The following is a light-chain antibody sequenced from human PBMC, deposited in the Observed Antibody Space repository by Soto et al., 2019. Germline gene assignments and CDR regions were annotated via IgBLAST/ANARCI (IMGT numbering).Light chain of an antibody. V-gene: IGKV4-1*01. CDR1: QIVIYISNNKNY. CDR2: WAS. CDR3: QQYYSPWT. Sequence: DIVMTQSPDSLAVSLGERATINCKSIQIVIYISNNKNYLAWYQQKPGQPPKLLIYWASTRESGVPDRFSGSGSGTDFTLTISSLQAEDVAVYYCQQYYSPWTFGQGTKVELK. J-gene: IGKJ1*01.